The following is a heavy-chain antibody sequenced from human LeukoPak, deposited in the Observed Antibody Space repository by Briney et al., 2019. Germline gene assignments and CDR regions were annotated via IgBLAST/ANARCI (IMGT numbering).Heavy chain of an antibody. Sequence: SGGSLRLSCAASGFTFSRYGMHWVRQAPGKGLEWVAVIWYDGSKKNYADSVKGRFTISRDNAKNTLYLQMNSLRAEDTAVYYCARVVDTHFDYWGQGTLVTVSS. CDR1: GFTFSRYG. CDR2: IWYDGSKK. J-gene: IGHJ4*02. CDR3: ARVVDTHFDY. D-gene: IGHD5-18*01. V-gene: IGHV3-33*01.